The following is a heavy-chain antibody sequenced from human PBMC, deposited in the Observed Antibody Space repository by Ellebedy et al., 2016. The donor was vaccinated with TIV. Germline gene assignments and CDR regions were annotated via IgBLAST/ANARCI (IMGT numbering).Heavy chain of an antibody. Sequence: SETLSLTCAVYGGSFSGYYWSWIHQPPGKGLEWIGEITQSGRTNYNPSLKGRVTISVDTSKNQFSLRLSSVTAADTALYYCAEGRSGWYYFDYWGRGTPVTVSS. CDR1: GGSFSGYY. D-gene: IGHD6-19*01. CDR2: ITQSGRT. V-gene: IGHV4-34*01. J-gene: IGHJ4*02. CDR3: AEGRSGWYYFDY.